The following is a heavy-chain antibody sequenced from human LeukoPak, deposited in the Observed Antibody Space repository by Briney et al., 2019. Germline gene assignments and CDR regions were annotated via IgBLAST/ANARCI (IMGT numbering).Heavy chain of an antibody. CDR2: IKSKTDGGTT. V-gene: IGHV3-15*01. Sequence: GGSLRLSCAASGFTFSNAWMSWVRQAPGKGLEWVGRIKSKTDGGTTDYAAPVKGRFTISRDDSKNTLYLQMNSLKTEDTAVYYCTTGPRGPYIAVAGNVYWGQGTLVTVSS. CDR1: GFTFSNAW. J-gene: IGHJ4*02. CDR3: TTGPRGPYIAVAGNVY. D-gene: IGHD6-19*01.